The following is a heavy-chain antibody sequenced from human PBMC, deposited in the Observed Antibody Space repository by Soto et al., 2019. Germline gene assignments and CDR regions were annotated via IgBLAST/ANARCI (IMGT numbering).Heavy chain of an antibody. CDR2: IYSCGST. D-gene: IGHD3-10*01. CDR3: ARDQAELWFGELLYCEEPKDYYYGMDV. CDR1: GFTVSSNY. V-gene: IGHV3-66*03. J-gene: IGHJ6*02. Sequence: GGSLRLSCAASGFTVSSNYMSWVRQAPGKGLEWVSVIYSCGSTYYADSVKGRFTISRDNSKNTLYLQMNSLRAEDTAVYYCARDQAELWFGELLYCEEPKDYYYGMDVWGQGTTVTVSS.